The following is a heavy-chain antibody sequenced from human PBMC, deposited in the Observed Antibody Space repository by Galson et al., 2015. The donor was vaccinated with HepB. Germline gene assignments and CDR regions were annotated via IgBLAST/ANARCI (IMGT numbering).Heavy chain of an antibody. CDR3: ARTSRSFYDSSGYQYYFDY. Sequence: SVKVSCKASGYTFTSYGISWVRQAPGQGLEWMGWISAYNGNTNYAQKLQGRVTMTTDTSTSTAYMELRSLRSDDTAVYYCARTSRSFYDSSGYQYYFDYWGQGTLVTVSS. D-gene: IGHD3-22*01. V-gene: IGHV1-18*04. CDR2: ISAYNGNT. J-gene: IGHJ4*02. CDR1: GYTFTSYG.